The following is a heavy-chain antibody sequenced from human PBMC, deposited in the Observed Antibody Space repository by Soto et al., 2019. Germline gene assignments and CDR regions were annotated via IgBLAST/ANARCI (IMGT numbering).Heavy chain of an antibody. Sequence: QVQLVQSGAEVKKPGASVKVSCKASGYTFTSYGISWVRQAPGQGLAWMGWISAYNGNTNYAQKLQGRVTMTTDTSTSTAYMELRSLRSDDTAVYYCARDIAARPDRYYYYCGMDVWGQGTTVTVSS. D-gene: IGHD6-6*01. CDR1: GYTFTSYG. J-gene: IGHJ6*02. CDR3: ARDIAARPDRYYYYCGMDV. V-gene: IGHV1-18*01. CDR2: ISAYNGNT.